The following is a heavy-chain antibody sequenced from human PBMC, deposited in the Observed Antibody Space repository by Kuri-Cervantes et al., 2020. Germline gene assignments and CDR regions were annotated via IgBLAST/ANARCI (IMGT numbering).Heavy chain of an antibody. Sequence: ASVKVSCKASGYTFTGYYMHWARQAPGQGLEWMGWINPNSGGTNYAQKFQGRVTMTRDTSISTAYMELSSLRSEDTAVYYCARGGRYSSGWYAHLGYWGQGTLVTVSS. CDR3: ARGGRYSSGWYAHLGY. CDR2: INPNSGGT. CDR1: GYTFTGYY. D-gene: IGHD6-19*01. J-gene: IGHJ4*02. V-gene: IGHV1-2*02.